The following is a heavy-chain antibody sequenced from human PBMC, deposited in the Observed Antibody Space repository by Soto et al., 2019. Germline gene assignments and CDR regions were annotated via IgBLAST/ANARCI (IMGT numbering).Heavy chain of an antibody. Sequence: SETLSLTCTVSSGSISGFYWSWIRQPPGKGLEWIGYIYYSGSTNYNPSLKSRVTISVDTSKNQFSLKLSSVTAADTAVYYCARQGGYSYGKLDYWGQGTLVTVSS. CDR3: ARQGGYSYGKLDY. CDR1: SGSISGFY. V-gene: IGHV4-59*01. J-gene: IGHJ4*02. CDR2: IYYSGST. D-gene: IGHD5-18*01.